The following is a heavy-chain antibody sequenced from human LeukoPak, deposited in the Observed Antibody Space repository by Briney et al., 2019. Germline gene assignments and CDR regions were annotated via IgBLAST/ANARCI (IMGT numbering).Heavy chain of an antibody. Sequence: TGGSLRLSCVVSGFTFSSYGMHWVRQAPGKGLEWVAGISYDGSKEFNADSVKGRLTISRDNSRNTLYLQMNSLRGEDTAVYYCARDLSEKYSIDYWGQGTLVTVSS. V-gene: IGHV3-30-3*01. CDR2: ISYDGSKE. D-gene: IGHD2-15*01. CDR3: ARDLSEKYSIDY. J-gene: IGHJ4*02. CDR1: GFTFSSYG.